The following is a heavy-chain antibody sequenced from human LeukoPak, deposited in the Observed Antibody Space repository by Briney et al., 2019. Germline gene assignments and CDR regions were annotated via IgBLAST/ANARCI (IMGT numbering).Heavy chain of an antibody. D-gene: IGHD3-22*01. CDR2: INSDGSST. J-gene: IGHJ4*02. CDR3: ARAYYYDSSGYSGTDY. CDR1: GFTFSSYW. Sequence: GGSLRLSCAASGFTFSSYWMHWVRQAPGKGLVWVSRINSDGSSTSYADSVKGRFTISRDNAKNTLYLQMNSLRAEDTAVYYCARAYYYDSSGYSGTDYWGRGTLVTVSS. V-gene: IGHV3-74*01.